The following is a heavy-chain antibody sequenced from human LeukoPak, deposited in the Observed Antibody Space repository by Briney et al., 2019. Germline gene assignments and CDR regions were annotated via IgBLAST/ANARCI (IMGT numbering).Heavy chain of an antibody. J-gene: IGHJ4*02. D-gene: IGHD1-14*01. Sequence: PSETLSLTCSVSDDSITSYSWSWIRQPAGKGLEWIGRIHASGSSDYDPSLPRRVTMSVGTSKHQISLKVTSVSAADTAVYYCARVTPPENTIDYRGQGTLVTVSS. V-gene: IGHV4-4*07. CDR1: DDSITSYS. CDR3: ARVTPPENTIDY. CDR2: IHASGSS.